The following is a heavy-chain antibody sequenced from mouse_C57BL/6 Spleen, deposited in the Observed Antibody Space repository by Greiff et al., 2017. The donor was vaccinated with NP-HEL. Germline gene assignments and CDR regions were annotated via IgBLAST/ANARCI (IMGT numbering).Heavy chain of an antibody. CDR3: ARENEGSD. CDR1: GFTFSDYG. V-gene: IGHV5-17*01. CDR2: ISSGSSTI. Sequence: DVQLVESGGGLVKPGGSLKLSCAASGFTFSDYGMHWVRQAPEKGLEWVAYISSGSSTIYYADTVKGRFTISRDNAKNTLFLQMTSLRSEDTAMYYCARENEGSDWGQGTLVTVSA. J-gene: IGHJ3*01.